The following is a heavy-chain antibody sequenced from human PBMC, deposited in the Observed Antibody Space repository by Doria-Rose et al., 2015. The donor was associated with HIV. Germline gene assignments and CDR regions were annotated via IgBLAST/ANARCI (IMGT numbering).Heavy chain of an antibody. D-gene: IGHD4-17*01. CDR3: AKDAYTRLFYGDPDY. CDR1: FNNYG. CDR2: IRYDGSDK. V-gene: IGHV3-30*02. J-gene: IGHJ4*02. Sequence: FNNYGMHWVRQALGQGLEWVAFIRYDGSDKYYAGSVKGRFTISRDNSKNTLYLQMNSLRTEDTAIYYCAKDAYTRLFYGDPDYWGQGTLVTVS.